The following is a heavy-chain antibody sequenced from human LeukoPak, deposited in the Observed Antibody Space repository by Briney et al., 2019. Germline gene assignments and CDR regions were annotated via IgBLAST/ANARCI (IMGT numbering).Heavy chain of an antibody. CDR1: GGSISSYY. J-gene: IGHJ6*02. Sequence: TSETLSLNCTVSGGSISSYYWSWIRQPPGKGLEWIGYIYYSGSTNYNPSLKSRVTISVDTSKNQFSLKLSSVTAADTAVYYCARGAAPNAYYYYYYGMDVWGQGTTVTVSS. CDR2: IYYSGST. V-gene: IGHV4-59*01. CDR3: ARGAAPNAYYYYYYGMDV. D-gene: IGHD1-1*01.